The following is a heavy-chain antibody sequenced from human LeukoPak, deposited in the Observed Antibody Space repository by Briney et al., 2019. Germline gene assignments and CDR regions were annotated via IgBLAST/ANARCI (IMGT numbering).Heavy chain of an antibody. V-gene: IGHV3-23*01. Sequence: GGSLRLSCAASEFTFNRYWMSWVRQAPGKGLEWVSIISGSGGATYYADSVKGRFTIARDNSQNTLYLQMNSLRADDTAVYYCARGEGSGSFHKRYFDLWGRGTLVTVSS. CDR1: EFTFNRYW. CDR3: ARGEGSGSFHKRYFDL. J-gene: IGHJ2*01. CDR2: ISGSGGAT. D-gene: IGHD3-10*01.